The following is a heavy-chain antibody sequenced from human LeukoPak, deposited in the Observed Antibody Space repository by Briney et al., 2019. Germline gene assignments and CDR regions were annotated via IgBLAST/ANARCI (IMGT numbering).Heavy chain of an antibody. Sequence: GGSLRLSCAASGFDFSSYGMSWVRQAPGKGLEWISFISGSGATIYYADSVKGRCTISRDNAKNSLYLQMNSLRAEDTAVYYCARDSSLFYWGQGALVTVSS. J-gene: IGHJ4*02. CDR1: GFDFSSYG. CDR3: ARDSSLFY. CDR2: ISGSGATI. D-gene: IGHD2-2*01. V-gene: IGHV3-48*04.